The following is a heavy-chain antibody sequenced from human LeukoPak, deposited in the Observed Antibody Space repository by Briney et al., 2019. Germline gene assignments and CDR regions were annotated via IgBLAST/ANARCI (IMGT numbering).Heavy chain of an antibody. D-gene: IGHD3-22*01. J-gene: IGHJ4*02. Sequence: GGSLRLSCAASGFTVSSNYMSWVRQAPGKGLEWVSIIYSGGSTYYADSVKGRFTIFRDNSKNTLYLQMNSLRGEDTAVYYCARGSPLLPGHWGQGTLVTVSS. V-gene: IGHV3-53*01. CDR1: GFTVSSNY. CDR3: ARGSPLLPGH. CDR2: IYSGGST.